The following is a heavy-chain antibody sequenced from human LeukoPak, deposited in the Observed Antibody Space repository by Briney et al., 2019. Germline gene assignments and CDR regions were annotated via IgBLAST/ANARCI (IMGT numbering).Heavy chain of an antibody. CDR2: ISWNSGSI. Sequence: GGSLRLSCAASGFTFDDYAMHWVRQAPGKGLEWVSGISWNSGSIGYADSVKGRFTISRDNAKNSLYLQMNSLRAEDTALYYCAILISTDGIAAAGSYYYYYMDVWGKGTTATISS. V-gene: IGHV3-9*01. CDR1: GFTFDDYA. CDR3: AILISTDGIAAAGSYYYYYMDV. D-gene: IGHD6-13*01. J-gene: IGHJ6*03.